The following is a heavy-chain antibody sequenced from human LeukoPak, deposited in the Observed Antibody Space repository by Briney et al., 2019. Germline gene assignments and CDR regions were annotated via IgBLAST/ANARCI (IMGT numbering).Heavy chain of an antibody. CDR3: ARDPRGAFDI. CDR2: IYHSGST. J-gene: IGHJ3*02. V-gene: IGHV4-38-2*02. CDR1: GYSISSGYY. D-gene: IGHD3-10*01. Sequence: SETLSLTCTVSGYSISSGYYWGWIRPPPGKGLEWIGSIYHSGSTYYNPSLKSRVTISVDTSKNQFSLKLSSVTAADTAVYYCARDPRGAFDIWGEGTMVTVSS.